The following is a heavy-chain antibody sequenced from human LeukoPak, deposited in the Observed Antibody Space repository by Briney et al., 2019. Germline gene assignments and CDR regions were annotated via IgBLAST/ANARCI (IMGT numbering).Heavy chain of an antibody. CDR3: ARGVTARGFYYYMDV. J-gene: IGHJ6*03. Sequence: ASVKVSCKASGYTFTVYYMHWVRQAPGQGLEWMGWINPNSGGTSYAQKFQGRVTMTRDTSSSTAYMELSRLRSDDTAVYYCARGVTARGFYYYMDVWGKGTTVTVSS. CDR2: INPNSGGT. CDR1: GYTFTVYY. V-gene: IGHV1-2*02. D-gene: IGHD2-21*02.